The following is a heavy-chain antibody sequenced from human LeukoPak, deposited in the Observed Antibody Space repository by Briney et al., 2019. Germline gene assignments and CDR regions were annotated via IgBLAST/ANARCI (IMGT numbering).Heavy chain of an antibody. CDR3: AKGYGWEASYYYYYMDV. CDR2: ISYDGSNK. CDR1: GFTFSSYS. D-gene: IGHD2-8*02. J-gene: IGHJ6*03. Sequence: GRSLRLSCAASGFTFSSYSIHWVRQAPGKGLEWVAVISYDGSNKYYADSVKGRFTISRDNSKNTLYLEMNSLRTEDTAMYYCAKGYGWEASYYYYYMDVWGKGTTVTISS. V-gene: IGHV3-30*18.